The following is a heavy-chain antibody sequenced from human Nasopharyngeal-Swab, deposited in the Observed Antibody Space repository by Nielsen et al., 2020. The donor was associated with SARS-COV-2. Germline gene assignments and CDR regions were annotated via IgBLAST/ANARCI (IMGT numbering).Heavy chain of an antibody. Sequence: SETLSLTCTVSGGSISSSRYYWGWSRQPPGKGLEWIGSINYSGSTYYNPTLKSRVTITVDTSKNQFALKLSSATAADTAVYYCVRHLRRWLQLRPDAFDIWGQGTMVTVSS. D-gene: IGHD5-24*01. CDR3: VRHLRRWLQLRPDAFDI. V-gene: IGHV4-39*01. CDR1: GGSISSSRYY. J-gene: IGHJ3*02. CDR2: INYSGST.